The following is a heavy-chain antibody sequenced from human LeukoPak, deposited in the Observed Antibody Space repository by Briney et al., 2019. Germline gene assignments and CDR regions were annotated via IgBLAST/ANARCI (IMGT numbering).Heavy chain of an antibody. D-gene: IGHD6-6*01. Sequence: SGTLSLTCTVSGYSISSGYYWGWIRQPPGKGLEWIGSIYHSGSTYYNPSLKSRVTISVDTSKNQFSLKLSSVTAADTAVYYCARENSKYSSSGTFDYWGQGTLVTVSS. CDR1: GYSISSGYY. CDR3: ARENSKYSSSGTFDY. CDR2: IYHSGST. V-gene: IGHV4-38-2*02. J-gene: IGHJ4*02.